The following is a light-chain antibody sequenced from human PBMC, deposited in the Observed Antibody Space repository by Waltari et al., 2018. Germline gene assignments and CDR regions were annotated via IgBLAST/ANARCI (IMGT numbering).Light chain of an antibody. V-gene: IGKV1-27*01. J-gene: IGKJ3*01. Sequence: DIQMTQSPSSLSASVGDRVTVTCRASQGINKELSWYQQNPGKAPTLLIYAASSLQTGVSSRFSGSGFGTDFTRSISSLQPEDVATYYCQQDFTTPFTFGPGTKLDIK. CDR1: QGINKE. CDR2: AAS. CDR3: QQDFTTPFT.